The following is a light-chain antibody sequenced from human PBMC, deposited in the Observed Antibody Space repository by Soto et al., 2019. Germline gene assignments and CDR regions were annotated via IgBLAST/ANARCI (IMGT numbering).Light chain of an antibody. J-gene: IGKJ1*01. CDR3: QQYSDWPRT. V-gene: IGKV3-15*01. CDR2: GAS. Sequence: EILMTQSPATLSVSPGEGATLSCRASQSVGNNLAWYQQIPGQAPRLVMFGASTRATGIPARFSGGGSGTEFTLTIRSLQSEDFAVYYCQQYSDWPRTFGQGPKVEIK. CDR1: QSVGNN.